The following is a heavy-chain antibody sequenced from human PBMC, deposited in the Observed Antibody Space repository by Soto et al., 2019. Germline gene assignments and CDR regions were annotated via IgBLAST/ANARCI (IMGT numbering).Heavy chain of an antibody. CDR3: ARAPKVSGSSQTRPDF. J-gene: IGHJ4*02. V-gene: IGHV4-34*01. Sequence: QVQLHQWGAGLLKPSETLSLACSIYSGSFSGYYWSWIRQPPGKGLEWIGEISQSGHTNYSPSLKSRVSISIDTSKKQFSLNLASVSAADTAVYYCARAPKVSGSSQTRPDFWSQGTLVTVSS. CDR2: ISQSGHT. D-gene: IGHD6-6*01. CDR1: SGSFSGYY.